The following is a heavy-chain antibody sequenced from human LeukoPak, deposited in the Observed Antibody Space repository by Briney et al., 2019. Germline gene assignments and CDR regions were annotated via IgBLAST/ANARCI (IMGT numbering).Heavy chain of an antibody. D-gene: IGHD2-15*01. J-gene: IGHJ3*02. CDR2: ISSSSSYI. CDR3: ARSRYCSGGNCYLDAFDI. V-gene: IGHV3-21*01. CDR1: GFTFSTYS. Sequence: GGSLRLSCAASGFTFSTYSMNCVRQAPGKGLEWVSSISSSSSYIYYADSVRGRFTISRDNAKNSLYLQMNSLRAEDTAVYYCARSRYCSGGNCYLDAFDIWGQGTMVTVSS.